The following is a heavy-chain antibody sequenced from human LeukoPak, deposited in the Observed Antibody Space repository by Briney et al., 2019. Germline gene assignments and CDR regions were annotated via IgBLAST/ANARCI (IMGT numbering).Heavy chain of an antibody. CDR3: AKVGRYDSSGYYFYYGMDV. D-gene: IGHD3-22*01. J-gene: IGHJ6*02. V-gene: IGHV3-30*18. Sequence: PGGSLRLSCAASGFTFSSYGMHWVRQAPGKGLEWVAVISCDGSNKYYADSVKGRFTISRDNSKNTLYLQMNSLRAEDTAVYYCAKVGRYDSSGYYFYYGMDVWGQGTTVTVSS. CDR1: GFTFSSYG. CDR2: ISCDGSNK.